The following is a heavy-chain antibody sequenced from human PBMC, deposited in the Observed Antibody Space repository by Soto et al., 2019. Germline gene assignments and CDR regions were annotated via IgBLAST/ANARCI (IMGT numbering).Heavy chain of an antibody. CDR2: ISSSSTI. CDR3: ARDSLTIFGVVTLEVTMDV. CDR1: GFTFSSYS. J-gene: IGHJ6*03. V-gene: IGHV3-48*01. Sequence: GGSLRLPCAASGFTFSSYSMNWVRQAPGKGLEWVSYISSSSTIYYADSVKGRFTISRDNAKNSLYLQMNSLRAEDTAVYYCARDSLTIFGVVTLEVTMDVWGKGTTVTVSS. D-gene: IGHD3-3*01.